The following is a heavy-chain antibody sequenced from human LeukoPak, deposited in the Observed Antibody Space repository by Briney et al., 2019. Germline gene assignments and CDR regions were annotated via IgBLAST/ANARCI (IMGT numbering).Heavy chain of an antibody. J-gene: IGHJ4*02. V-gene: IGHV4-39*01. D-gene: IGHD6-13*01. CDR3: ARHGSAAAREFDY. CDR1: GGSISSSSYY. Sequence: SETLSPTCTVSGGSISSSSYYWGWIRQPPGKGLEWIGTIYYSGSTYYNPSLKSRVTISVDTSKNQFSLKLSSVTAADTAVYYCARHGSAAAREFDYWGQGTLVTVSS. CDR2: IYYSGST.